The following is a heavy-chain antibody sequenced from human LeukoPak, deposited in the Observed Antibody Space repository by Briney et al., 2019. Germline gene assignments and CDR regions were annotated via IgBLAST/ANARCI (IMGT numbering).Heavy chain of an antibody. CDR3: AKAPVSTVNWFDP. CDR1: GFTFSGYV. D-gene: IGHD1-14*01. CDR2: ISGGGGST. Sequence: PGGALRLSSAASGFTFSGYVMSTGRQAPGQGLGWVCAISGGGGSTYYADPVKGRFTISRDNPKNTLYLQMNSLRAEETAVYYWAKAPVSTVNWFDPWGQGTLVTVSS. V-gene: IGHV3-23*01. J-gene: IGHJ5*02.